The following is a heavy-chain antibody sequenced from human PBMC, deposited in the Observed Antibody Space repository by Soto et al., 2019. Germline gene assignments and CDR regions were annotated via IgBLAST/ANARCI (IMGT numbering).Heavy chain of an antibody. CDR3: TTDPLGAH. D-gene: IGHD3-10*01. J-gene: IGHJ4*02. CDR1: GFTFSNAR. Sequence: EEQLVESGGGLVKPGGSLRLSCTASGFTFSNARMSWVRQAPGKGLEGVGRVKSILDGGTTDYAAPVKGRFTISRDDSKNTLYVQMSSLKTEDTAVYYCTTDPLGAHWGQGTLVTVSS. V-gene: IGHV3-15*01. CDR2: VKSILDGGTT.